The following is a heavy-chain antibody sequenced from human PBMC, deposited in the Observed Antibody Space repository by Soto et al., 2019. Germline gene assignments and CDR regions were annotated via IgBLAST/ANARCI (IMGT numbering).Heavy chain of an antibody. CDR1: GGTFSSYA. D-gene: IGHD3-10*01. Sequence: ASVKVSCKASGGTFSSYAISWVRQAPGQGLEWMGGIIPIFGTANYAQKFQGRVTITADESTSTAYMELSSLRSEDTAVYYCARHVRGANHLDYWGQGTLVTVSS. CDR3: ARHVRGANHLDY. CDR2: IIPIFGTA. V-gene: IGHV1-69*13. J-gene: IGHJ4*02.